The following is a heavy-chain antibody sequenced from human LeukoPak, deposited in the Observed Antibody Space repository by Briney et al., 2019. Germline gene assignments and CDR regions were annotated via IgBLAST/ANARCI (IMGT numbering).Heavy chain of an antibody. D-gene: IGHD3-16*01. J-gene: IGHJ3*02. V-gene: IGHV3-48*01. Sequence: GGSLRLSCAASGFTFSDYSMNWVRQAPGKGLEWLSYISSSSRTIYYADSVRGRFTVSRDNAKDSLYLQLNSLRAEDTAVYYCAREYTLGVNDAFDIWGQGTMVTVSS. CDR3: AREYTLGVNDAFDI. CDR2: ISSSSRTI. CDR1: GFTFSDYS.